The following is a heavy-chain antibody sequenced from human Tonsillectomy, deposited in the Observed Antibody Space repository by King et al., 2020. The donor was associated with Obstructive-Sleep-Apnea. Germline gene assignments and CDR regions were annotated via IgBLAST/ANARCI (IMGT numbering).Heavy chain of an antibody. CDR2: VSGGGTGT. D-gene: IGHD3-9*01. Sequence: VQLVESGGGLVQPGGSLRLSCAASGFTFHNYAMGWGRQAPGKRLEWVSTVSGGGTGTYSADSVKGRFTISRDNSNNILYLDMDSLRVEDTAIYYCAKIPLYDILTGYGTSYFDYWGQGTLVTVSS. CDR3: AKIPLYDILTGYGTSYFDY. CDR1: GFTFHNYA. J-gene: IGHJ4*02. V-gene: IGHV3-23*04.